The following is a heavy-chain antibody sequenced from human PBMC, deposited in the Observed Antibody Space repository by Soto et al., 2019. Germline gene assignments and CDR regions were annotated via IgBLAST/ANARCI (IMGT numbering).Heavy chain of an antibody. J-gene: IGHJ5*02. V-gene: IGHV4-30-4*01. CDR1: GGSISSGDYY. CDR3: DRAKGGDWFDP. CDR2: IYYSGST. Sequence: QVQLQESGPGLVKPSQTLSLTCTVSGGSISSGDYYWSWIRQPPGKGLEWIGYIYYSGSTYYNPSLKSRVTISVDTSKNQFSLKLSSVTAADTAVSSCDRAKGGDWFDPWCQGTLVTVSS.